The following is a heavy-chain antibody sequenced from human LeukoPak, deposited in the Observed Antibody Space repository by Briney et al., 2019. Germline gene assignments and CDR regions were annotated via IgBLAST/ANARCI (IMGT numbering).Heavy chain of an antibody. Sequence: PGGSLRLSCAASGFTFSSYAMSWVRQAPGKGLEWVSAISGSGGSTYYADSVKGRFTISRDNSKNTLYLQMNSLRAEDTAVYYCAKGPMVPAAIGLDYYYGMDVWGQGTTVTVSS. D-gene: IGHD2-2*02. V-gene: IGHV3-23*01. J-gene: IGHJ6*02. CDR1: GFTFSSYA. CDR3: AKGPMVPAAIGLDYYYGMDV. CDR2: ISGSGGST.